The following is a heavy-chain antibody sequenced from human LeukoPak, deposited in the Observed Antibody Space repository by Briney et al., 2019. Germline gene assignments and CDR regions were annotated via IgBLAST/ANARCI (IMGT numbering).Heavy chain of an antibody. CDR2: ISGRENTI. CDR3: ARVPRYGSGSYYGLDH. Sequence: GGSLRLSCAASGFTFSDYYMSWIRQAPGKGLEWVSYISGRENTIYYADSVKGRFTISRDSAKNSLYLQMNSLRADDTAAYYCARVPRYGSGSYYGLDHWGQGTLVTVSS. V-gene: IGHV3-11*01. CDR1: GFTFSDYY. J-gene: IGHJ4*02. D-gene: IGHD3-10*01.